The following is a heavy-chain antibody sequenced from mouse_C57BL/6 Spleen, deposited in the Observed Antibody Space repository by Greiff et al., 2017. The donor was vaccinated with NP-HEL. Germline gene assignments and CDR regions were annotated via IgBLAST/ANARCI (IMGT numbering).Heavy chain of an antibody. CDR2: IDPSDSYT. Sequence: QVQLQQSGAELVMPGASVKLSCKASGYTFTSYWMHWVKQRPGQGLEWIGEIDPSDSYTNYNQKFKGKSTLTVDKSSSTAYMQLSSLTSEDSAVYYCARVDGTGFDYWGQGTTLTVSS. D-gene: IGHD2-3*01. CDR3: ARVDGTGFDY. CDR1: GYTFTSYW. V-gene: IGHV1-69*01. J-gene: IGHJ2*01.